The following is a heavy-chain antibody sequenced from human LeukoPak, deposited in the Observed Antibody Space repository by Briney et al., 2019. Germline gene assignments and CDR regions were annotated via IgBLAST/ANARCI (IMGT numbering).Heavy chain of an antibody. CDR3: ASLYSGYERKPDY. Sequence: GGSLRLSCAASGFTFSSYWMHWVRQAPGKGLMWVSRINSDGNSTSYAGSVKGRFIISRGSAKNTLYLQMNSLRAEDTAVYYCASLYSGYERKPDYWGQGTLVTVSS. D-gene: IGHD5-12*01. V-gene: IGHV3-74*01. CDR2: INSDGNST. CDR1: GFTFSSYW. J-gene: IGHJ4*02.